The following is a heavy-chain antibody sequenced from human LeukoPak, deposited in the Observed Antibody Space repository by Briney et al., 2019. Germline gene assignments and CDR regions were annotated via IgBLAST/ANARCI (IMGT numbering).Heavy chain of an antibody. D-gene: IGHD6-19*01. CDR1: GFTFSGSA. CDR3: TSTHADSSGWYSHGAFDI. J-gene: IGHJ3*02. Sequence: GGSLRLSCAASGFTFSGSAMHWVRQTSGKGLEWVGRIRSKANSYATAYAASVKGRFTISRDDSKNTAYLQMNSLKTEDTAVYYCTSTHADSSGWYSHGAFDIWGQGTMVTVSS. V-gene: IGHV3-73*01. CDR2: IRSKANSYAT.